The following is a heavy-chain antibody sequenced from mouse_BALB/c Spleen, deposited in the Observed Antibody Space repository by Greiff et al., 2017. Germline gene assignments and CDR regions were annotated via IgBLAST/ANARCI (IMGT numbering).Heavy chain of an antibody. CDR3: ARLGDYDESFAY. CDR2: ILPGSGST. Sequence: VKLVESGAELMKPGASVKISCKATGYTFSSYWIEWVKQRPGHGLEWIGEILPGSGSTNYNEKFKGKATFTADTSSNTAYMQLSSLTSEDSAVYYCARLGDYDESFAYWGQGTLVTVSA. CDR1: GYTFSSYW. V-gene: IGHV1-9*01. J-gene: IGHJ3*01. D-gene: IGHD2-4*01.